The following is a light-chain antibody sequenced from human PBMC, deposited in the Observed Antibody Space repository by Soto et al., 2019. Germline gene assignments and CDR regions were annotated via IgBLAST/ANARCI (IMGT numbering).Light chain of an antibody. J-gene: IGKJ5*01. Sequence: VLTQSPDTLSLSPGATAILSCRASQTVDTYSAWYQLKPGQRPRLLIYGASSRALGIPDRFIGSGSGTNFTLTIHRLEPEDFAGYFCQHYASSPLTFGQGTRLEIK. V-gene: IGKV3-20*01. CDR2: GAS. CDR3: QHYASSPLT. CDR1: QTVDTY.